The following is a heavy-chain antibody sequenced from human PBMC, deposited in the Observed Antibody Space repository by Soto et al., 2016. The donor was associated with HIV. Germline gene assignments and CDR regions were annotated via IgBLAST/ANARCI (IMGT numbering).Heavy chain of an antibody. Sequence: EVQLLESGGGLVQPGGSLRLSCAASGFTFSSYAMHWVRQTPGKGLEWVSVISGSADSTYYADSVKGRFTISRDNSKNTLFLQMNSLRGEDTAVYYCAKDTGTFPDGPSDYWGQGTLVTVSS. D-gene: IGHD2-8*02. J-gene: IGHJ4*02. CDR1: GFTFSSYA. CDR2: ISGSADST. CDR3: AKDTGTFPDGPSDY. V-gene: IGHV3-23*01.